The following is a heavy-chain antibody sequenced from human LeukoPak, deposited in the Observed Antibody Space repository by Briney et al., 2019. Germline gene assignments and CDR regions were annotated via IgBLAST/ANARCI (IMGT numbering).Heavy chain of an antibody. CDR2: IKQDGSEK. J-gene: IGHJ4*02. Sequence: PGGSLRLSCAASGFPFNSYWMTWVRQAPGKGLEWVANIKQDGSEKYYVDSVKGRFTISRDNAKNSLYLQMNSLRAEDTAVYYCARRYFDCWGQGTLVTVSS. CDR3: ARRYFDC. CDR1: GFPFNSYW. V-gene: IGHV3-7*01.